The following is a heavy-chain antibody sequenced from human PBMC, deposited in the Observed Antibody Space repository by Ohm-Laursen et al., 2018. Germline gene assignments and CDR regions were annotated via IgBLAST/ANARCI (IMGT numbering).Heavy chain of an antibody. J-gene: IGHJ3*02. CDR3: ARGCIVPSLRAFDI. CDR1: GGSISSHY. Sequence: SDTLSLTCTVSGGSISSHYWSWIRQPPGERLEWIGHIAYSGNINYSPSLKSRVTISVDTSKNQFSLRLSSVTTADTAVYYCARGCIVPSLRAFDIWGQGTMVTVSS. V-gene: IGHV4-59*11. CDR2: IAYSGNI. D-gene: IGHD2-8*01.